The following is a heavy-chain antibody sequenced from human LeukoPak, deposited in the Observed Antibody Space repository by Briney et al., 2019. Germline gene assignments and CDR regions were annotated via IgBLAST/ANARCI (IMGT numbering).Heavy chain of an antibody. J-gene: IGHJ4*02. V-gene: IGHV3-21*01. CDR2: ISSSSSYI. D-gene: IGHD6-19*01. Sequence: GGSLRLSCAASGFTFSSYAMSWVRQAPGKGLEWVSSISSSSSYIYYADSVKGRFTISRDNAKNSLYLQMNSLRAEDTAVYYCARHLAVAGTLDYWGQGTLVTVSS. CDR3: ARHLAVAGTLDY. CDR1: GFTFSSYA.